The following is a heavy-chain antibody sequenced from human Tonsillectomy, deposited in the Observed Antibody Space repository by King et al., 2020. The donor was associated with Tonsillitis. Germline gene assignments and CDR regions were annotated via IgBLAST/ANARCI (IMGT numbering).Heavy chain of an antibody. J-gene: IGHJ5*02. CDR1: GFSLSTSGMR. CDR3: ARNSGRAYKWFDP. D-gene: IGHD1-26*01. CDR2: IDWDDDK. Sequence: VTLKESGPALVKPTQTLTLTCTFSGFSLSTSGMRVSWIRQPPGKALEWLARIDWDDDKFYSTSLKTRLTISKHTSKNQVVLKMTNMDPVDTATYYCARNSGRAYKWFDPWGQGTLVTVSS. V-gene: IGHV2-70*04.